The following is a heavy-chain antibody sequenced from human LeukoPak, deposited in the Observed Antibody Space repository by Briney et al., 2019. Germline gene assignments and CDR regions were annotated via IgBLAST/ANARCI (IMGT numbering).Heavy chain of an antibody. CDR3: ARDISRWNELDS. D-gene: IGHD1-1*01. Sequence: SETLSLTCTVSGGSISSYYWSWIRQSPGGGLEWIGHVFYVGRTKYNPSFESRVTISWDMSKYQVSLKLSSVTAADTAVYYCARDISRWNELDSWGQGTLVTVSS. J-gene: IGHJ4*02. V-gene: IGHV4-59*12. CDR2: VFYVGRT. CDR1: GGSISSYY.